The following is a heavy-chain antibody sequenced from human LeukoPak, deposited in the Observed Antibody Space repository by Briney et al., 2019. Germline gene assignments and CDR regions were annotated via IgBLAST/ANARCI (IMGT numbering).Heavy chain of an antibody. CDR2: IYYSGST. Sequence: PSETLSLTCTVSGGSISSYYWSWIRQPPGKGLEWIGYIYYSGSTNYNPSLKSRVTISVDTSKNQFSLKPSSVTAADTAVYYCARGISPSFDIWGQGTMVTVSS. D-gene: IGHD3-3*01. V-gene: IGHV4-59*01. J-gene: IGHJ3*02. CDR3: ARGISPSFDI. CDR1: GGSISSYY.